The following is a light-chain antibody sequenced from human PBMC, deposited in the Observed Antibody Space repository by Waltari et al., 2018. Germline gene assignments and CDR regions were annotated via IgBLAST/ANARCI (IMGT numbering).Light chain of an antibody. J-gene: IGKJ4*01. Sequence: DVQMTQSPSSVSASVGDRVTITCRASQDIDNHVAWFQHKTGQAPKPLIYDASSLQSGLPSRFSGSGSGTHFTLTISALQSEDFTTYYCQQYNAYPFTFGGGTKIEI. V-gene: IGKV1-16*01. CDR3: QQYNAYPFT. CDR1: QDIDNH. CDR2: DAS.